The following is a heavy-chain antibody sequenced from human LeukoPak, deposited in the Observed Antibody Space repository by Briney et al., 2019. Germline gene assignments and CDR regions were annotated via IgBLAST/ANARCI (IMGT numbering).Heavy chain of an antibody. CDR2: INHSGST. Sequence: PSETLSLTCAVYCGSFSGYYWSWIRQPPGKGLEWIGEINHSGSTNYNPSLKSRVTISVDTSKNQFSLKLNSVTAADTAVYYCAGGYSYGLNYFDYWGQEALVTVSS. D-gene: IGHD5-18*01. CDR3: AGGYSYGLNYFDY. V-gene: IGHV4-34*01. J-gene: IGHJ4*02. CDR1: CGSFSGYY.